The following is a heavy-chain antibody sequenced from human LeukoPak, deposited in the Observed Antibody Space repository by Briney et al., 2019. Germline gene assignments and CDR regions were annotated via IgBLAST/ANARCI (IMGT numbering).Heavy chain of an antibody. V-gene: IGHV3-7*01. Sequence: PGGSLRLSCAASVFTFGSDCMTWGRQAPGEGLGWVAKIKQDGSEKHYVDPVKGGFTISRDNAKNSLYLQRNILRAEDTAVYYCARVPYDTSGYSWFRLHYWGQGTLVTVSS. J-gene: IGHJ4*02. CDR3: ARVPYDTSGYSWFRLHY. CDR1: VFTFGSDC. D-gene: IGHD3-22*01. CDR2: IKQDGSEK.